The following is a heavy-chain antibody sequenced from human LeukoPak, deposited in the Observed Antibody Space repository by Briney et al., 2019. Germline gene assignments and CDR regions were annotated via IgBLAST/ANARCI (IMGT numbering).Heavy chain of an antibody. D-gene: IGHD3-22*01. CDR1: GQSFSYNY. CDR3: ARGLGPMSPSLDY. V-gene: IGHV4-34*01. Sequence: SDTLSHTCAVSGQSFSYNYWTWVRHPPGKGLEWIGDINHGGRVNYRTSINSRDTISADTSKGQFSLKLNAVTAADTAVYYCARGLGPMSPSLDYWGQGSLVTVSS. J-gene: IGHJ4*02. CDR2: INHGGRV.